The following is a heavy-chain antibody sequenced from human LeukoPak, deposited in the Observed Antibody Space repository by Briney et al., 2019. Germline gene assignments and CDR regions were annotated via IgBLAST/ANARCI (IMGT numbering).Heavy chain of an antibody. V-gene: IGHV3-7*01. CDR1: GFTFSSYW. J-gene: IGHJ4*02. CDR2: IKQDGSEK. D-gene: IGHD1-26*01. Sequence: GGSLRLSCAASGFTFSSYWMSWVRQAPGKGLEWVANIKQDGSEKYYVDSVKGRFTISRDNAKNSLYLQMNSLRAEDTAVYYCARERMGATYYFDYWGQGTLVTVSS. CDR3: ARERMGATYYFDY.